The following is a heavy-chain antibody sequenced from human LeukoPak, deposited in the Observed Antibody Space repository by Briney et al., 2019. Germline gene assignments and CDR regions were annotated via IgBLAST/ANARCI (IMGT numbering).Heavy chain of an antibody. J-gene: IGHJ4*02. CDR3: ARDDIAAAGNIDY. D-gene: IGHD6-13*01. V-gene: IGHV3-66*02. CDR2: IYSGGST. Sequence: GGSLRLSCAASGFTFSSNYMSWVRQAPGKGLEWVSVIYSGGSTYYADSVKGRFTISRDNSKNTLYLQMNSLRAEDTAVYYCARDDIAAAGNIDYWGPGTLVTVSS. CDR1: GFTFSSNY.